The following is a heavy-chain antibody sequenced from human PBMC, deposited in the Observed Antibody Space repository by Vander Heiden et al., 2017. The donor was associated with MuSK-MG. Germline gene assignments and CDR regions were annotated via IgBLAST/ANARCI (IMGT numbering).Heavy chain of an antibody. CDR3: ARGGGYSNGSFDY. CDR2: INSAGSST. V-gene: IGHV3-74*01. Sequence: EVQLVESGGGLVQNGGALRLSCAASGVNLSSYWMHRVRQSPGKGLVWVSRINSAGSSTTYADSLKGRFTISRDNAKNTLYLQMNSLRAEDTAVYYCARGGGYSNGSFDYWGQGTLVTVSS. D-gene: IGHD5-18*01. CDR1: GVNLSSYW. J-gene: IGHJ4*02.